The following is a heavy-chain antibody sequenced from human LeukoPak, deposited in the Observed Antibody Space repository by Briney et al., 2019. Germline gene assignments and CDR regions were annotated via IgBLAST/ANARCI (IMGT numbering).Heavy chain of an antibody. CDR3: ARDSGIAVAGTGWFDP. V-gene: IGHV1-8*01. Sequence: ASVKVSCKASGYTFTSYDINWVRQATGQGLEWMGWMNPNSGNTGYAQKFQGRVTMTRNTSISTAYMELSSLRSEDTALYHCARDSGIAVAGTGWFDPWGQGTLVTVSS. J-gene: IGHJ5*02. D-gene: IGHD6-19*01. CDR1: GYTFTSYD. CDR2: MNPNSGNT.